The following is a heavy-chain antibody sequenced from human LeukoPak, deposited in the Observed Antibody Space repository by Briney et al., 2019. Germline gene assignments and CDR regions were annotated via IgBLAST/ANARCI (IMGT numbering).Heavy chain of an antibody. D-gene: IGHD1-26*01. CDR3: AREAGASSFRPLDC. CDR1: GGSISNYY. Sequence: SETLSLTCTVSGGSISNYYWSWIRLPAGKGLEWIGRISNSGSTNYNLVHKSRVTMSVDTSKKQFSVRLSSVTAADTAMYYCAREAGASSFRPLDCWGQGVLVSVSS. V-gene: IGHV4-4*07. CDR2: ISNSGST. J-gene: IGHJ4*02.